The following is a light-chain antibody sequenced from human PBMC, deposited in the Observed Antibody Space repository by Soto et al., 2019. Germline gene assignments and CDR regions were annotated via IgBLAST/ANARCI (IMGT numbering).Light chain of an antibody. V-gene: IGKV3-20*01. CDR2: AAS. CDR3: QLYGTSPGFT. Sequence: EIVLTQSPGTLSLSPGEGATLSCRASQSAGNHSLAWYQQKPGQAPRLLIYAASIRATGIPDRFSGSGSGTDFTLTISRLEPEDFAVYYCQLYGTSPGFTFGPGTKVDIE. J-gene: IGKJ3*01. CDR1: QSAGNHS.